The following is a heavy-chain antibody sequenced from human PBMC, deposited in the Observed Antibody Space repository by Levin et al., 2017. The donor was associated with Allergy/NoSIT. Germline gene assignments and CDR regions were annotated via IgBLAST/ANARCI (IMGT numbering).Heavy chain of an antibody. Sequence: SETLSLTCTVSGGSISSYYWSWIRQPPGKGLEWIGYIYYSGSTNYNPSLKSRVTISVDTSKNQFSLKLSSVTAADTAVYYCARVTHGDYAFDYWGQGTLVTVSS. D-gene: IGHD4-17*01. CDR2: IYYSGST. CDR1: GGSISSYY. J-gene: IGHJ4*02. CDR3: ARVTHGDYAFDY. V-gene: IGHV4-59*01.